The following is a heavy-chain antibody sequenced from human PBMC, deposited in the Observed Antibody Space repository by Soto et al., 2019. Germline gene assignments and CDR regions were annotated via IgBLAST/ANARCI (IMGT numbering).Heavy chain of an antibody. CDR2: IIPVLGIA. CDR3: ARSDNKDRPAISDDY. V-gene: IGHV1-69*02. J-gene: IGHJ4*02. Sequence: QVQLVQSGAEVKKPGSSVKVSCKASGGTFSSYTISWVRQAPGQGLEWMGRIIPVLGIANYGQKFQGRVTITADKSTSTAYMELSSLRSEDTAVYYCARSDNKDRPAISDDYWGQGTLVTVSS. CDR1: GGTFSSYT. D-gene: IGHD3-3*01.